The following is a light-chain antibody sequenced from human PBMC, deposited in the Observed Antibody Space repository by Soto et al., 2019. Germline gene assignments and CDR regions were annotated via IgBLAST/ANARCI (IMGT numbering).Light chain of an antibody. J-gene: IGKJ1*01. CDR2: KAS. CDR1: QTISSW. Sequence: DIQMTQSPSTLSGSVGDRVTNTCRASQTISSWLAWYQQKQGKAPKLLIYKASTLKSGVPSRFSGSGAGTECTRTISSLQPDDVETYDCQHYNSYSEAFGQGTKV. V-gene: IGKV1-5*03. CDR3: QHYNSYSEA.